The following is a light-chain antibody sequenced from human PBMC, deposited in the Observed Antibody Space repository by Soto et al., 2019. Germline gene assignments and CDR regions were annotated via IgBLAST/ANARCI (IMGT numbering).Light chain of an antibody. J-gene: IGKJ1*01. CDR2: GAF. Sequence: EIVMVQSPATLSVSPGERATFSCRASQSVSSNYLAWYQQKPGQAPRLLIYGAFKRATGIPDRFSGSGSGTDFTLTISRMEPEDFAVYCCQQYGSSPRTFGQGTKVDIK. CDR3: QQYGSSPRT. CDR1: QSVSSNY. V-gene: IGKV3-20*01.